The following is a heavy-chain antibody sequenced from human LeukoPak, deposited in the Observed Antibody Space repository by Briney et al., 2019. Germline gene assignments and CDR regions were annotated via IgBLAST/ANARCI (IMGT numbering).Heavy chain of an antibody. J-gene: IGHJ4*02. CDR2: IYYSGST. CDR1: GGSISSGCYY. Sequence: SQTLSLTRTVSGGSISSGCYYWSWIRQHPGKGLEWIGYIYYSGSTYYNPSLKSRVTISVDTSKNQFSLKLSSVTAADTAVYYCARASHHVSMVQGVIIMEDYWGQGTLVTVSS. V-gene: IGHV4-31*03. D-gene: IGHD3-10*01. CDR3: ARASHHVSMVQGVIIMEDY.